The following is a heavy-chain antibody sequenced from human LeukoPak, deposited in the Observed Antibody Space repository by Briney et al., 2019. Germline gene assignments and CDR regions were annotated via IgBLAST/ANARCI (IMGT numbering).Heavy chain of an antibody. CDR3: AKDGLRVAATLYYFDY. CDR2: ISGSGGST. V-gene: IGHV3-23*01. J-gene: IGHJ4*02. CDR1: GFTFSSYA. Sequence: GGSLRLSCAASGFTFSSYAMSWVRQAPGKGLEWVSAISGSGGSTYYADSVKGRFTISRDNSKNTQYLQMNSLRAEDTAVYYCAKDGLRVAATLYYFDYWGQGTLVTVSS. D-gene: IGHD2-15*01.